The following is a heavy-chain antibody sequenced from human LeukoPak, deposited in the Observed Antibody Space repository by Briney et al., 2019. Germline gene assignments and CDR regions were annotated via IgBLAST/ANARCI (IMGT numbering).Heavy chain of an antibody. CDR2: IYPGDSDS. V-gene: IGHV5-51*01. Sequence: GGSLQISCKASGSRFIDYWIGGVRRPPGKGLEGMAIIYPGDSDSRYTYSPSFQGQVTISADKSISTTYLQWSSLKASDTAMYYCARSTSGSSDSWGQGTPVTVSS. CDR3: ARSTSGSSDS. CDR1: GSRFIDYW. D-gene: IGHD3-10*01. J-gene: IGHJ4*02.